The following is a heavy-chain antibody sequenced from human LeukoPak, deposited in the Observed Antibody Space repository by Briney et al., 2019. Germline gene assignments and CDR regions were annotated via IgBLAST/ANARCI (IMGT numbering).Heavy chain of an antibody. D-gene: IGHD3-10*01. CDR3: ARADMVRGVIHDY. Sequence: SXXLXLTCTVSGGSISSYYWSWIRQPPGKGLEWIGYIYCSGSTNYNPSLKRRVTISVEKSKKQFSLKLSSVTAADTAVYYCARADMVRGVIHDYWGQGTLVTVSS. CDR1: GGSISSYY. J-gene: IGHJ4*02. V-gene: IGHV4-59*01. CDR2: IYCSGST.